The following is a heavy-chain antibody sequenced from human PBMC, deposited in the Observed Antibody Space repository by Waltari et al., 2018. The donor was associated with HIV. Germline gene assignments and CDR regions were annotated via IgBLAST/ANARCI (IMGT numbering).Heavy chain of an antibody. CDR1: EHSYPSYW. CDR2: ISPGDSDT. J-gene: IGHJ4*02. V-gene: IGHV5-51*01. CDR3: ANVLFPMKAHFDY. Sequence: ELQLAQSGAEADKPGASPKLHRNGSEHSYPSYWIRWGANLPGGGVGWSGWVRQMPGRGLEWMGIISPGDSDTRYSPSFQGQVTISADRSTATAYLQWSSLKASDTAIYYCANVLFPMKAHFDYWGPGTPVTVSS.